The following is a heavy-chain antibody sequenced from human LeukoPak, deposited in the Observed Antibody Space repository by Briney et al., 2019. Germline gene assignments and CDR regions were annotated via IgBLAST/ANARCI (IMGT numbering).Heavy chain of an antibody. J-gene: IGHJ5*01. V-gene: IGHV3-74*03. D-gene: IGHD6-19*01. CDR2: INSEWYSI. Sequence: GGSLRLSCAASGFTFSGYWMHWVRQAPGKGLVWVSRINSEWYSITYADSVKGLFTISRDNAKTTLYLRMNSLIAEDTAVYFCTRAGHSSGFDSWGQGTLVTVSS. CDR1: GFTFSGYW. CDR3: TRAGHSSGFDS.